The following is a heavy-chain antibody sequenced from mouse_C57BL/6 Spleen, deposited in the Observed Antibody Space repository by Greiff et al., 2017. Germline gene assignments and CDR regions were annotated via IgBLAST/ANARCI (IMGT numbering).Heavy chain of an antibody. D-gene: IGHD2-4*01. CDR2: IWSGGST. CDR3: ARGNYDYDEGSYYAMDY. CDR1: GFSFTSYG. J-gene: IGHJ4*01. Sequence: QVQLQQSGPGLVQPSQSLSITCTVSGFSFTSYGVHWVRQSPGKGLEWLGVIWSGGSTNYNAAFISRLSISKDNSKSQVFFKMNSLQADDTAIYYCARGNYDYDEGSYYAMDYWGQGTSVTVSS. V-gene: IGHV2-2*01.